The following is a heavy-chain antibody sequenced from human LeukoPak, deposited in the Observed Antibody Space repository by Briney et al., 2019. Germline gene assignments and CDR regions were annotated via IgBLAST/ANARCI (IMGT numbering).Heavy chain of an antibody. CDR2: ISAYNGNT. CDR3: ARGPYYDSSGYLGY. V-gene: IGHV1-18*01. D-gene: IGHD3-22*01. CDR1: GYTFTSYG. J-gene: IGHJ4*02. Sequence: GASVKVSCKASGYTFTSYGISWVRQAPGQGLEWMGWISAYNGNTNYAQKPQGRVTMTTDTSTSTAYMELRSLRSDDTAVYYCARGPYYDSSGYLGYWGQGTLVTVSS.